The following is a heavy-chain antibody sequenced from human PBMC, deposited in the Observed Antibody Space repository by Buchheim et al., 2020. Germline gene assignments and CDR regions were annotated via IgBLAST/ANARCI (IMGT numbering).Heavy chain of an antibody. D-gene: IGHD3-10*01. CDR1: GFTSSNFW. Sequence: EVQLVESGGGLVQPGGSLRLSCAASGFTSSNFWMTWVRQAPGKGLEWVANIKQDGSEKYYVDSVKGRFTISRDNAKNSLCLQVNSLRAEDTAVYYCARGRGLDCWGQGTL. CDR2: IKQDGSEK. V-gene: IGHV3-7*03. CDR3: ARGRGLDC. J-gene: IGHJ4*02.